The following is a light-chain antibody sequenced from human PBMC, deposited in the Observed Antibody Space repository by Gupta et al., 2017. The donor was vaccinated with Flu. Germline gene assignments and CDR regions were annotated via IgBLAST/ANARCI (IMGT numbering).Light chain of an antibody. Sequence: DIQMTPSSPTLPALVGDRVTIICWGSRSISSWLSWYQQEPGNPPTLLLYKASGLESAVPSRCSGCGSESKFTLTISGLQPDDFATYYCQRYRSYFTFGGGTKVEIK. CDR2: KAS. J-gene: IGKJ4*01. CDR3: QRYRSYFT. CDR1: RSISSW. V-gene: IGKV1-5*03.